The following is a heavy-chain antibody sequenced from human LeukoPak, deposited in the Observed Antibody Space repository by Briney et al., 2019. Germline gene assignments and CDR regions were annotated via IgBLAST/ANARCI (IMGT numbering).Heavy chain of an antibody. CDR2: ISGSGGT. Sequence: GGSLRLSCVVSGFTFSSYAMSWVRQAPGKGLEWVSAISGSGGTYYADSVTGRFTISRDNSKNTLYLQLNSLRAEDTAVYYCAKGSQGITMVDYWGQGTLVTVSS. J-gene: IGHJ4*02. V-gene: IGHV3-23*01. D-gene: IGHD1-1*01. CDR1: GFTFSSYA. CDR3: AKGSQGITMVDY.